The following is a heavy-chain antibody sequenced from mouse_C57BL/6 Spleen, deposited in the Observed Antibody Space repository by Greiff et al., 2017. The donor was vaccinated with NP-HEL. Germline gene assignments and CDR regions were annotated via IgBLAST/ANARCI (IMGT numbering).Heavy chain of an antibody. D-gene: IGHD1-1*01. CDR2: IYPRSGNT. CDR1: GYTFTSYG. CDR3: ARYPLITTVVATGYFDV. V-gene: IGHV1-81*01. Sequence: QVQLQHSGAELARPGASVKLSCKASGYTFTSYGISWVKQRTGQGLEWIGEIYPRSGNTYYNEKFKGKATLTADKSSSTAYMELRSLTSEDSAVYFCARYPLITTVVATGYFDVWGTGTTVTVSS. J-gene: IGHJ1*03.